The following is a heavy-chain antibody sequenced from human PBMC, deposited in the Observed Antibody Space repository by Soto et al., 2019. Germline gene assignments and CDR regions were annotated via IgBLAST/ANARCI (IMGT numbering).Heavy chain of an antibody. J-gene: IGHJ6*02. CDR3: ARDRRYYGMDV. V-gene: IGHV3-30-3*01. CDR2: ISYDGSNK. CDR1: GFTFSSYA. Sequence: QVQLVESGGGVVQPGRSLRLSCAASGFTFSSYAMHWVRQAPGKGLEWVAVISYDGSNKYYADSAKGRFTISRDNSKNTLYLQMNSLRAEDTAVYYCARDRRYYGMDVWGQGTTVTVSS.